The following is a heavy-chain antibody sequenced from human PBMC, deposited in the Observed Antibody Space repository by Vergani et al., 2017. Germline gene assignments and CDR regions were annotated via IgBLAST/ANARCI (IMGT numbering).Heavy chain of an antibody. V-gene: IGHV4-4*02. Sequence: QVQLQESGPGLVKPSGTLSLTCAVSGGSISSSNWWSWVRQPPGKGLEWIGEIYHSGSTNYNPSLKSRVTISVDKSKNQFSLKLSSVTAADTAVYYCARGGGLSSFYYDSSGYYSLDYWGQGTLVTVSS. J-gene: IGHJ4*02. CDR2: IYHSGST. CDR3: ARGGGLSSFYYDSSGYYSLDY. CDR1: GGSISSSNW. D-gene: IGHD3-22*01.